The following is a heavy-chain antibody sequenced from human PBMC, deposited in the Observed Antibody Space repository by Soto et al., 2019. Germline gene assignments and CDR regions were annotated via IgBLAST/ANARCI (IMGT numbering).Heavy chain of an antibody. V-gene: IGHV3-74*03. Sequence: EVQLVESGGGLVQPGESLRLSCAASGLTFRRYWMHWVRQAPGKGLVWVSRINTDGSVAMYVDSVKGRFTISRDNAKNTLYLPMNSLRAEDTAVYYCVRDMQLWRLDAGGQGTLVSVS. D-gene: IGHD2-21*01. J-gene: IGHJ5*02. CDR3: VRDMQLWRLDA. CDR2: INTDGSVA. CDR1: GLTFRRYW.